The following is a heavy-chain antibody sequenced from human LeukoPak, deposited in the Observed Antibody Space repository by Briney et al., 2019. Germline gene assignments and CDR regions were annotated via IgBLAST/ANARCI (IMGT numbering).Heavy chain of an antibody. D-gene: IGHD2-21*02. CDR3: ARADRHIVVVTADY. J-gene: IGHJ4*02. V-gene: IGHV1-18*01. Sequence: ASVKVSCKASGYTFTSYGISWVRQAPGQGLEWMGWISAYNGNTNYAQKLQGRVTMTTDTSTSTAYMELRSLRSDDTAVYYCARADRHIVVVTADYWGQGTLVTVSS. CDR1: GYTFTSYG. CDR2: ISAYNGNT.